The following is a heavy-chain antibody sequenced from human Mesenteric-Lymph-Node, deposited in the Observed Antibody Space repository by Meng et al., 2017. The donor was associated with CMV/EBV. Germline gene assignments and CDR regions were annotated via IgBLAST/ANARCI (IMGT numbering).Heavy chain of an antibody. CDR2: INSDGSST. CDR3: ARAKRVDPSDFWSGYDAFDI. J-gene: IGHJ3*02. Sequence: GGSLRLSCAASGFTFSSYWMHWVRQAPGKGLVWASRINSDGSSTNYADSVKGRFTISRDNAKNTLYLQMNSLRAEDTAVYYCARAKRVDPSDFWSGYDAFDIWGQGTMVTVSS. CDR1: GFTFSSYW. D-gene: IGHD3-3*01. V-gene: IGHV3-74*01.